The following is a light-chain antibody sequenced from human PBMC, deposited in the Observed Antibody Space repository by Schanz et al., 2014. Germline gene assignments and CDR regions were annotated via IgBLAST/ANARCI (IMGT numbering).Light chain of an antibody. CDR1: SSNIGAGYV. CDR2: DNN. J-gene: IGLJ2*01. Sequence: QSVLTQPPSVSGAPGQRVTISCTGSSSNIGAGYVVHWYQHLPGTVPKLLIYDNNNRPSGVPDRFSGSKSGTSASLAITGLQSEDEADYYCQSYDSSLSGSGVFGGGTKLTVL. V-gene: IGLV1-40*01. CDR3: QSYDSSLSGSGV.